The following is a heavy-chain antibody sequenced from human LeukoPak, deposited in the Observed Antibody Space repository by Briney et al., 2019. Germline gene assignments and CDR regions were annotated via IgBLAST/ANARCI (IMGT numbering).Heavy chain of an antibody. Sequence: SETLSLTCTVSGGSIGSYYWSWIRQPAGKGLEWIGRIYISGSTNYNPSLKSRVTMSVDTSKNQFSLKLSSVTAADTAVYYCARDTKLYSGSYYYYYYIDVWGKGTTVTVSS. CDR3: ARDTKLYSGSYYYYYYIDV. J-gene: IGHJ6*03. CDR1: GGSIGSYY. CDR2: IYISGST. D-gene: IGHD1-26*01. V-gene: IGHV4-4*07.